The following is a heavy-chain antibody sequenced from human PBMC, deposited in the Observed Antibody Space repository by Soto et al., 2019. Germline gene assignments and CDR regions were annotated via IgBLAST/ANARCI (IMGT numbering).Heavy chain of an antibody. CDR1: GFTFSDYY. CDR2: ISSSSSYT. V-gene: IGHV3-11*06. Sequence: LRLSCAASGFTFSDYYMSWIRQAPGKGLEWVSYISSSSSYTNYADSVKGRFTISRDNAKNSLYLQMNSLRAEDTAVYYCFPSLRDYGMDVWGQGTTVTVSS. CDR3: FPSLRDYGMDV. J-gene: IGHJ6*02. D-gene: IGHD3-9*01.